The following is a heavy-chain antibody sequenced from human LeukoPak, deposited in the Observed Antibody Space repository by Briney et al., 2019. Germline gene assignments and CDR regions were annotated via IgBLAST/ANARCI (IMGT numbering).Heavy chain of an antibody. CDR3: ARGEHKATITGSDS. Sequence: GGSLRLSCAASGFSFSDYYMHWVRQAPGKGLGWVSAISSSSSYRYSADSVKDRFTSPRDNAENSVYLQMHGLRAEDTAVYFCARGEHKATITGSDSWGQGTLVTVSS. J-gene: IGHJ1*01. V-gene: IGHV3-21*01. CDR1: GFSFSDYY. D-gene: IGHD5-24*01. CDR2: ISSSSSYR.